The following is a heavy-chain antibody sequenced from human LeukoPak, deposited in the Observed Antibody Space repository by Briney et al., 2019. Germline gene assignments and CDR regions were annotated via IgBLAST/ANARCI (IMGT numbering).Heavy chain of an antibody. J-gene: IGHJ4*02. Sequence: KASETLSLTCAVSGGSISSGGYSWSWIRQPPGKGLEWIGYIYYTGTTYYNPSLKSRVTISVDTSKNQFSLKLSSVTAADTAVYYCARAVREWLEDAFDIWGQGTLVTVSS. V-gene: IGHV4-30-4*07. CDR3: ARAVREWLEDAFDI. CDR1: GGSISSGGYS. D-gene: IGHD3-3*01. CDR2: IYYTGTT.